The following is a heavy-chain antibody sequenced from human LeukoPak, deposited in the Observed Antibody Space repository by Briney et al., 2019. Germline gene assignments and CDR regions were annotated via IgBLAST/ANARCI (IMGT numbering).Heavy chain of an antibody. D-gene: IGHD3-3*02. J-gene: IGHJ4*02. CDR2: INGGGGAT. V-gene: IGHV3-23*01. CDR1: GFTFSSYG. CDR3: AKAGSIRFDY. Sequence: PGGSLRLSCATSGFTFSSYGMTWVRQAPGKGLEWVSTINGGGGATYYANSVKGRFTISRDNSKNTLYMQMSSLRAEDTAVYYCAKAGSIRFDYWGQGTLVTVSS.